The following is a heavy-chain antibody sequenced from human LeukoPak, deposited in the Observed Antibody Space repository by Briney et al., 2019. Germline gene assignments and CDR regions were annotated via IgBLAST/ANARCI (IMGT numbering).Heavy chain of an antibody. J-gene: IGHJ6*03. CDR3: AICSSFIDYYYMDV. CDR2: IKPNSGGT. V-gene: IGHV1-2*02. D-gene: IGHD6-13*01. Sequence: ASVKVSCKASGYTFTGYYMHWVRQAPGQGLEWMGWIKPNSGGTNYAQKFQGRVTLTSDTSISTAYMELRRMRSDDTAVYSCAICSSFIDYYYMDVWGKGTTVTVSS. CDR1: GYTFTGYY.